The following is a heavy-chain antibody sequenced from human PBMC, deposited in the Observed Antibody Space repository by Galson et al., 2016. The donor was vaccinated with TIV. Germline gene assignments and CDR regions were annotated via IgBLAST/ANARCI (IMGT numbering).Heavy chain of an antibody. D-gene: IGHD6-19*01. J-gene: IGHJ6*02. Sequence: SLRLSCAASRFTFSSYEMNWVRQAPGKGLEWVSYISSTGSTIYYADSVKGRFTISRGNAMNSLYLQMNSLRAEDTAVYYCAREGRRALAGLDFYYNAMDVWGQGTTVTVSS. V-gene: IGHV3-48*03. CDR3: AREGRRALAGLDFYYNAMDV. CDR2: ISSTGSTI. CDR1: RFTFSSYE.